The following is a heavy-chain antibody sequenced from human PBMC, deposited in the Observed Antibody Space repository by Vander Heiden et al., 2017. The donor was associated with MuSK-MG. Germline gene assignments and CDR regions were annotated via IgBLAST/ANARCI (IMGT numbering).Heavy chain of an antibody. CDR1: GFTFSSYS. V-gene: IGHV3-21*01. CDR2: ISSSSSYI. Sequence: EVQLVESGGGLVKPGGSLRLSCAASGFTFSSYSMNWVLQAPGKGLEWVSSISSSSSYIYYTDSVKGRFTISRDNAKNSLYLQMNSLRAEDTAVYYCARDNGDSPYYFDYWGQGTLVTVSS. D-gene: IGHD4-17*01. CDR3: ARDNGDSPYYFDY. J-gene: IGHJ4*02.